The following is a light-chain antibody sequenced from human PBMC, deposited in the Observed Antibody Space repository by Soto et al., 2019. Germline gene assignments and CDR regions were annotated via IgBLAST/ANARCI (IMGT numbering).Light chain of an antibody. CDR1: QSISSW. J-gene: IGKJ2*01. Sequence: DIQMTQSPSTLSASVGDRVTITCRASQSISSWLAWYQQKPGKAPKLLIYDASSLESGVPSRFSGSGSGTEFTLTISSLQPYDFAADYCKQYNSYPNVPFGQGTKLEIK. V-gene: IGKV1-5*01. CDR2: DAS. CDR3: KQYNSYPNVP.